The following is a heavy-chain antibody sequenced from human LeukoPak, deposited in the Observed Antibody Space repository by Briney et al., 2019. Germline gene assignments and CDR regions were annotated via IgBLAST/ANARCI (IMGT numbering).Heavy chain of an antibody. D-gene: IGHD3-10*01. Sequence: PSETLSLTCTVSGGSISSSSYYWGWIRQPPGKGLERIGSIYYSGSTYYNPSLKSRVTISVDTSKNQFSLKLSSVTAADTAVYYCARHVRAGDYYMDVWGKGTTVTVSS. CDR1: GGSISSSSYY. CDR3: ARHVRAGDYYMDV. J-gene: IGHJ6*03. V-gene: IGHV4-39*01. CDR2: IYYSGST.